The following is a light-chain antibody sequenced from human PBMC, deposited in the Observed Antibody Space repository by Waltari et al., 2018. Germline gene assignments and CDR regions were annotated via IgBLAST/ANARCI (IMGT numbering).Light chain of an antibody. Sequence: DIQMTQSPSSLSASVGDRVTITCRASQTINTYLNCYQQQPGNAPKLLIYAASNLHSGVPSRFSGSGSGTAFTLTISSLQTEDFATYYCQQNYSNIIAFGQGTRLDFK. CDR2: AAS. J-gene: IGKJ5*01. CDR1: QTINTY. V-gene: IGKV1-39*01. CDR3: QQNYSNIIA.